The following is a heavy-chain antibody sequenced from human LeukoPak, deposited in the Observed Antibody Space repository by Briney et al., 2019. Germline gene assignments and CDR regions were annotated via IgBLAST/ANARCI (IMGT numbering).Heavy chain of an antibody. CDR2: IYYSGST. Sequence: PSETLSLTCAVYGGSFSGYYWSWIRQPPGKGLEWIGYIYYSGSTNYNPSLKSRVTISVDTSKNQFSLKLSSVTAADTAVYYCARGGEYDFWSGHDNWFDPWGQGTLVTVSS. J-gene: IGHJ5*02. CDR1: GGSFSGYY. V-gene: IGHV4-59*12. D-gene: IGHD3-3*01. CDR3: ARGGEYDFWSGHDNWFDP.